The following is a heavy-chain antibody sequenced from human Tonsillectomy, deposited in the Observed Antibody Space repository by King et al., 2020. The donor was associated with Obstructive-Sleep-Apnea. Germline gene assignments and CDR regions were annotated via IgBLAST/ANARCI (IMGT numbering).Heavy chain of an antibody. CDR2: ANQGGGT. J-gene: IGHJ4*02. CDR3: ARGPFFEGTGWDVFDY. D-gene: IGHD6-19*01. V-gene: IGHV4-34*01. CDR1: GGSFSGYY. Sequence: VQLQQWGAGLLKPSETLSLPCAVSGGSFSGYYWGWLRQPPGKGLEWIGQANQGGGTDYNPSLKSRVTISVQTSKNQFSLQLNSVTAADTAVYFCARGPFFEGTGWDVFDYWGQGTLVTVSS.